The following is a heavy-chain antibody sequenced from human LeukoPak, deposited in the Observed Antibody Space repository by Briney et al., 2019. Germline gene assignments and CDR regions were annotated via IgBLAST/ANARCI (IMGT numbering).Heavy chain of an antibody. Sequence: ASVKVSCKASGYTFTGHYMHWVRQAPGQGPEWMGWINPNSGGTNYAQNFRGRVTMTRDTSINTVYMDLSSLRSDDTTMYYCASGYCTAGSCNFFDYWGQGTLVTVSS. CDR2: INPNSGGT. CDR1: GYTFTGHY. D-gene: IGHD2-15*01. J-gene: IGHJ4*02. CDR3: ASGYCTAGSCNFFDY. V-gene: IGHV1-2*02.